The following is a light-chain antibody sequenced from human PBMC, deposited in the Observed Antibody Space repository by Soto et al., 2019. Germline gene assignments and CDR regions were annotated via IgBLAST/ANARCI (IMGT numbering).Light chain of an antibody. Sequence: QSALTQSPSASGSPGPSVTISCTGTSSDIGGYNSVSWYQQHPGKAPKVMIYDVSKRPSRVPDRFSGSKSGNTASLTVSALQAEDEADYYCSSYTDRNNLVFGTGTKVTVL. CDR2: DVS. J-gene: IGLJ1*01. CDR3: SSYTDRNNLV. V-gene: IGLV2-8*01. CDR1: SSDIGGYNS.